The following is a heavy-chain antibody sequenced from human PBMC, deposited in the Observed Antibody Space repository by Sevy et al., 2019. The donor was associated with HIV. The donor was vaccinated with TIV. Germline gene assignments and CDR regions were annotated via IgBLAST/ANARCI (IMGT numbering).Heavy chain of an antibody. CDR2: INPNSGGT. CDR1: GYTFTGYY. D-gene: IGHD2-21*01. Sequence: ASVKVSCKASGYTFTGYYMHWVRQAPGQGLEWMGRINPNSGGTNYAQKFQGRVTMTRDTSISTAYMELSRLRSDDTAVYYCARGGGIVAREYYFDYWGQGTLVTVSS. CDR3: ARGGGIVAREYYFDY. V-gene: IGHV1-2*06. J-gene: IGHJ4*02.